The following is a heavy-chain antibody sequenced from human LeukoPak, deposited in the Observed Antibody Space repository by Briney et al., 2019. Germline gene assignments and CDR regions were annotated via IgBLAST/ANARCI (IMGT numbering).Heavy chain of an antibody. CDR3: ARLKDIVVVVAATARYFDY. V-gene: IGHV4-59*08. J-gene: IGHJ4*02. D-gene: IGHD2-15*01. Sequence: SETLSLTCTVSGGSISSYYWSWIRQPPGKGLEWIGYIYYSGSTNYNPSLKSRVTISVDTSKNQFSLKLSSVTAADTAVYYCARLKDIVVVVAATARYFDYWGQGTLVTVSS. CDR2: IYYSGST. CDR1: GGSISSYY.